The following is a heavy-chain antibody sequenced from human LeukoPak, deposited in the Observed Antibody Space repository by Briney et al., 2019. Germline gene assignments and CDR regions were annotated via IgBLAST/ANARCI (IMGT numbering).Heavy chain of an antibody. CDR2: ISSSGSTI. CDR3: ASSWGSRPDYFDY. CDR1: GFTFSSYE. D-gene: IGHD7-27*01. Sequence: GGSLRLSCAASGFTFSSYEMNWVRQAPGKGLEWISYISSSGSTIYYADSVKGRFTISRDNAKNSLYLQMNSLRAEDTAVYYCASSWGSRPDYFDYWGQGTLVTVSS. J-gene: IGHJ4*02. V-gene: IGHV3-48*03.